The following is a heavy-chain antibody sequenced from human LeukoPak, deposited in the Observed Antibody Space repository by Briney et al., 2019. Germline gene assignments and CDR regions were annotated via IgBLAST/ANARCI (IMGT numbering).Heavy chain of an antibody. CDR1: GYTFTGYY. J-gene: IGHJ6*02. CDR3: ARDSSGYDFWSGYYNYYYGMDV. CDR2: INPNSGDT. V-gene: IGHV1-2*02. D-gene: IGHD3-3*01. Sequence: ASVKVSCKASGYTFTGYYMHWVRQAPGQGLEWMGWINPNSGDTNYARKFQGRVTMTRDTSISTAYMELSRLRSDDTAVYYCARDSSGYDFWSGYYNYYYGMDVWGQGTTVTVSS.